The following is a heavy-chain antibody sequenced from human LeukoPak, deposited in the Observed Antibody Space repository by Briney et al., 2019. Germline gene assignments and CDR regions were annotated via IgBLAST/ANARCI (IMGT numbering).Heavy chain of an antibody. V-gene: IGHV1-8*01. CDR2: MNPNSGNT. J-gene: IGHJ5*02. D-gene: IGHD3-3*01. CDR3: ARVPPTYYDFWSGYSNWFDP. Sequence: ASVKVSCKASGYTFTSYDINWVRQATGQGLEWMGWMNPNSGNTGYAQKFQGRVTMTRNTSISTAYMELSSLRSEDTAAYYCARVPPTYYDFWSGYSNWFDPWGQGTLVTVSS. CDR1: GYTFTSYD.